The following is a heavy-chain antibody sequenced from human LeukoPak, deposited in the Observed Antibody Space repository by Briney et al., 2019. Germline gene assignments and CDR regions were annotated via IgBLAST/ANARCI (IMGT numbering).Heavy chain of an antibody. CDR1: GGSISSTSYY. D-gene: IGHD5-12*01. CDR2: ISYSGST. CDR3: AAVVTIQSLHYFDY. J-gene: IGHJ4*02. Sequence: SETLSLTCTVSGGSISSTSYYWGWIRQPPGKGLEWIGSISYSGSTYYSPSLKSRVTISVDTSKNQFSLILSSVTAADTAVYYCAAVVTIQSLHYFDYWGQGTLVTVSS. V-gene: IGHV4-39*01.